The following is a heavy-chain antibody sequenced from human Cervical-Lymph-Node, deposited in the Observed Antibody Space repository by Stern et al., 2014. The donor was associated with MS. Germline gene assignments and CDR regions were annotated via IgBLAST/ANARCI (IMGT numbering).Heavy chain of an antibody. J-gene: IGHJ4*01. CDR3: VRLESYFDY. CDR2: LYPGDSDI. Sequence: VQLVESGAEVKKAGESLKISCKASGYTFTTSWIGWVRQMPGKGLEWMGVLYPGDSDIRYSPSFQGQVTISADKSLNTAYLQWSSLKASDTAMYYCVRLESYFDYWSHGTLVTVSS. V-gene: IGHV5-51*03. CDR1: GYTFTTSW.